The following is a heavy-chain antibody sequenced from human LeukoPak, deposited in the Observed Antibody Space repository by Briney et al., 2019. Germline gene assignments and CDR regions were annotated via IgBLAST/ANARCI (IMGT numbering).Heavy chain of an antibody. D-gene: IGHD1-26*01. CDR2: IIPIFGTA. J-gene: IGHJ4*02. CDR3: ARDLLGATSTDY. Sequence: SVKVSCKASGGTFSSYAISWVRQAPGQGLEWMGRIIPIFGTANYAQKFQGRVTITTDESTSTAYMELSSLRSEDTAVYYCARDLLGATSTDYWGQGTPVTVSS. V-gene: IGHV1-69*05. CDR1: GGTFSSYA.